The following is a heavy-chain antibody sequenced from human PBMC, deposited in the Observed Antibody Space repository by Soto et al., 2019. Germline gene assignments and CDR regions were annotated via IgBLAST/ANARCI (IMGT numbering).Heavy chain of an antibody. CDR2: MYNTGST. Sequence: LSETLFLTCTVSGGSIRGYYWSWIRQPPGKGLEWIGYMYNTGSTVYNPSFKSRVTISVDTSKNQFSLKLNSVTAADTAVYYCARDLWGYCGTDCYPLDVWGQGTTVT. J-gene: IGHJ6*02. V-gene: IGHV4-59*01. CDR1: GGSIRGYY. D-gene: IGHD2-21*02. CDR3: ARDLWGYCGTDCYPLDV.